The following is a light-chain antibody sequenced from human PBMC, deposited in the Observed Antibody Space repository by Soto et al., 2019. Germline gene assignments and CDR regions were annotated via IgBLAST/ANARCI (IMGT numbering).Light chain of an antibody. CDR1: QSISSGY. CDR3: QQYGGSPLVT. CDR2: GAS. J-gene: IGKJ4*01. V-gene: IGKV3-20*01. Sequence: ETVLTQSPGTLSLSPGERATLSCRASQSISSGYLAWYQQRPGQAPRLLISGASNRATGIPDRFSGSGSGTDFTLTFSGLEPEDFAVYYCQQYGGSPLVTFGGGTKVKIK.